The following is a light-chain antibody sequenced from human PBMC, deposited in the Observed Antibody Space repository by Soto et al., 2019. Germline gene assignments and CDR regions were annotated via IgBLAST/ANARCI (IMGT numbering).Light chain of an antibody. J-gene: IGKJ5*01. Sequence: DIQMTQSPSSLSASVGDRVTITCRASQDISNYLNWYQQRPGKAPKLLIYDAYNLERGVPSRFSGTRYGTHFTFAIISLQPEDVETYYCQQSDSLPLTFGQGTRLEI. CDR2: DAY. CDR1: QDISNY. V-gene: IGKV1-33*01. CDR3: QQSDSLPLT.